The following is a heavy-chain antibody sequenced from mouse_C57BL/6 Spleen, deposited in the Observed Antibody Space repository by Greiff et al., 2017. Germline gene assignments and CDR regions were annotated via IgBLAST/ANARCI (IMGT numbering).Heavy chain of an antibody. CDR1: GYTFTSYW. J-gene: IGHJ2*01. Sequence: QVQLQQPGAELVKPGASVKLSCKASGYTFTSYWMHWVKQRPGQGLEWIGMIHPNSGSTNYNEKFKSKATLTVDKSSSTAYMQLSSLTSEVSAVYYCAREAVYYGSFFDYWGQGTTLTVSS. CDR2: IHPNSGST. V-gene: IGHV1-64*01. D-gene: IGHD1-1*01. CDR3: AREAVYYGSFFDY.